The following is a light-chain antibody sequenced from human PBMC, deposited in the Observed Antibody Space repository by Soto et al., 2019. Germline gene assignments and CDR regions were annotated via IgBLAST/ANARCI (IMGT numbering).Light chain of an antibody. Sequence: QSALTQPASVSGSPGQSITISCTGTSSDVGNYNLVSWYQQHPGKAPKLMIYEVTKRPSGVSNRFSGSKSGNTASLTISRLQAEDEADYYCCSYAGSSTWVFGGGTKLTVL. CDR2: EVT. J-gene: IGLJ3*02. V-gene: IGLV2-23*02. CDR3: CSYAGSSTWV. CDR1: SSDVGNYNL.